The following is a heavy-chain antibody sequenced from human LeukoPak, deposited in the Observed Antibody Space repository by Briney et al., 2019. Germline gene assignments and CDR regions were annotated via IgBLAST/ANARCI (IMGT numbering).Heavy chain of an antibody. V-gene: IGHV4-30-4*01. D-gene: IGHD3-10*01. CDR3: ARVNPFGSGSRYHYYGMDV. CDR1: GGSISSGDYY. Sequence: SQTLSLTCTVSGGSISSGDYYWSWIRQPPGKGLEWIGYIDFSGTTYNNPSLRSRITLTVDTSENQFSLKLSSVTAADTAVYYCARVNPFGSGSRYHYYGMDVWGQGTTVTVSS. CDR2: IDFSGTT. J-gene: IGHJ6*02.